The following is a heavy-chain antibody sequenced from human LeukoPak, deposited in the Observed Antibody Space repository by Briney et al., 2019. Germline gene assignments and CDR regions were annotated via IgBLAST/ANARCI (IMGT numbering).Heavy chain of an antibody. J-gene: IGHJ5*02. CDR1: GFTFSSYG. Sequence: GGSLRLSCAASGFTFSSYGMSWVRQAPGKGLEWVSTISGSGGSTYYADSVKGRFTISRDNSKNTVHLHMNSLSAEDTAVYYCAKVGESQFDPWGQGTLVTVSS. V-gene: IGHV3-23*01. CDR2: ISGSGGST. D-gene: IGHD3-16*01. CDR3: AKVGESQFDP.